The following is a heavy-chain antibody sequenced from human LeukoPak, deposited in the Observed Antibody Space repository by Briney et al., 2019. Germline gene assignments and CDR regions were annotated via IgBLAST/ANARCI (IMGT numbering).Heavy chain of an antibody. CDR1: GGSFSGFY. CDR2: INHSGNS. J-gene: IGHJ4*02. Sequence: SETLSLTCAVYGGSFSGFYWSWIRQSPGKGLEWLGEINHSGNSNYNPSLQSRVTISVDASKNQFFLNVSSVTAADMAVYYCARTPFWSGHNYRSQGILVTVSS. V-gene: IGHV4-34*01. D-gene: IGHD3-3*01. CDR3: ARTPFWSGHNY.